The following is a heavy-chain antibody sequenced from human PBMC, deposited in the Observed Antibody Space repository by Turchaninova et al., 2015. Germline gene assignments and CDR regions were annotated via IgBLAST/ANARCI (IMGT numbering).Heavy chain of an antibody. CDR2: VKQGVTR. CDR3: ARYSSSWSKYFDL. Sequence: QVQLHQWGAGVLKTSETLSLTCAVSGGSLNGYSWSWIRRPPGKGPEGIGEVKQGVTRSSNPSLRRRVTMSMDMAKNQLYLSLASLTAADTAVYYCARYSSSWSKYFDLWGPGSLVNVSS. V-gene: IGHV4-34*01. D-gene: IGHD6-13*01. CDR1: GGSLNGYS. J-gene: IGHJ2*01.